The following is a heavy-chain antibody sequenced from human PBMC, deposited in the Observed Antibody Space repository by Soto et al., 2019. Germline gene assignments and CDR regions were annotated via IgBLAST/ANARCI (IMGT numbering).Heavy chain of an antibody. CDR2: IDVGSANA. D-gene: IGHD2-2*01. V-gene: IGHV1-58*01. J-gene: IGHJ4*02. CDR1: GFTFSSSA. Sequence: SVKVSCKTSGFTFSSSAVHWVRQARGHRLQWIGWIDVGSANANYAQMLQERVTISRDMSTSTAYMELSSLRPEDTAVYYCAHYCISTRCYGPDFDDWGQGTPVTVSS. CDR3: AHYCISTRCYGPDFDD.